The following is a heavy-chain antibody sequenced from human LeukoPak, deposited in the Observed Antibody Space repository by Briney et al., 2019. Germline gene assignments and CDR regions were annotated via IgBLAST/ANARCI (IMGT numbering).Heavy chain of an antibody. CDR1: GFTFSSYA. Sequence: HSGGSLRLFCAASGFTFSSYAMSWVRQAPGKGLEWVSAISGSGGSTYYADSVKGRFTFSRDNSKNTLYLQMDSLRAEDTAVYYCAKDRLWTTVAGAWGYWGQGTLVIVSS. J-gene: IGHJ4*02. V-gene: IGHV3-23*01. CDR3: AKDRLWTTVAGAWGY. CDR2: ISGSGGST. D-gene: IGHD6-19*01.